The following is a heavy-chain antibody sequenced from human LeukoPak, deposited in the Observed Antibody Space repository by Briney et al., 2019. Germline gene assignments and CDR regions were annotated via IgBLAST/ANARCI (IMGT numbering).Heavy chain of an antibody. CDR2: ISGSGGST. V-gene: IGHV3-23*01. J-gene: IGHJ4*02. CDR1: GFTFSSYA. Sequence: PGGSLRLSCAASGFTFSSYAMSWVRQAPGKGLEWVSAISGSGGSTYYADSVKGRFTISRDNSKNTLYLQMNSLRAEDTAVYYCARDNGELPTAPDYWGQGTLVTVSS. D-gene: IGHD1-7*01. CDR3: ARDNGELPTAPDY.